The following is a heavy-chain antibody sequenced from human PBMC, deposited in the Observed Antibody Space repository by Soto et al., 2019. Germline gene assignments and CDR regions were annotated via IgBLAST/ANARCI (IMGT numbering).Heavy chain of an antibody. CDR1: GGSFSGFY. Sequence: TLSLTCAVHGGSFSGFYWTWIRQPPGKGLEWIGEINHSGSSNYNPPLKSRVTMSLDTSRNQFSLSLNSVTAADTAVYYCARMAGPWYFDLWGRGTLVTVSS. V-gene: IGHV4-34*01. J-gene: IGHJ2*01. CDR3: ARMAGPWYFDL. CDR2: INHSGSS.